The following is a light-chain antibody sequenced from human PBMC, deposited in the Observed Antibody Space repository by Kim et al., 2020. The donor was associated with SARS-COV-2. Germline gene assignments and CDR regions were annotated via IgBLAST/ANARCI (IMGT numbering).Light chain of an antibody. V-gene: IGLV1-40*01. CDR1: SSNIGAGYD. Sequence: QSVLTQPPSVSGAPGQRVIISCTGSSSNIGAGYDVHWYQQLPGTAPKLLIYGNSNRPSGVPDRFSGSKSGTSASLAITGLQAEDEADYYCQSYDNSLSGWVFGGGTQLTVL. CDR2: GNS. CDR3: QSYDNSLSGWV. J-gene: IGLJ3*02.